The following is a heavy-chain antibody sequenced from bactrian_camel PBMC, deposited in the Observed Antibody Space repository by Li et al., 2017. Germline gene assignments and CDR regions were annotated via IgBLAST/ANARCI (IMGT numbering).Heavy chain of an antibody. D-gene: IGHD2*01. CDR3: VTGIHIVVLLTGPTTS. Sequence: HVQLVESGGGSVQNGGSLRLSCLASGYTDSTKCMAWFRQAPGKEREGVATIYTHDNITYYGDSVKGRFTISQDKAKNTVYLQMNILKPQDTAMYFCVTGIHIVVLLTGPTTSWGQGTQVTVS. CDR2: IYTHDNIT. CDR1: GYTDSTKC. V-gene: IGHV3S54*01. J-gene: IGHJ6*01.